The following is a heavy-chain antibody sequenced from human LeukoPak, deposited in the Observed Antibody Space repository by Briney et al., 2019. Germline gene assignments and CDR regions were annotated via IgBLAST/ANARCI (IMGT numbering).Heavy chain of an antibody. V-gene: IGHV4-59*01. Sequence: SETLSLTCTVSGGSISSYYWSWIRQPPGKGLEWIGYIYYSGSTNYNPSLRSRVTISVDTSKNQFSLKLSSVTAADTAVYYRVRDRVTSDAFDIWGQGTMVTVSS. CDR3: VRDRVTSDAFDI. CDR1: GGSISSYY. D-gene: IGHD5-18*01. CDR2: IYYSGST. J-gene: IGHJ3*02.